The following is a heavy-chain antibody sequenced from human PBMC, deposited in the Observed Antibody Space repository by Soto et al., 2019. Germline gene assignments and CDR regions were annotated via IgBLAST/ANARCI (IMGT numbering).Heavy chain of an antibody. D-gene: IGHD1-20*01. Sequence: SETLSLTCTVSGGSISSYYWSWIRQPPGKGLEWIGYIYYSGSTNYNPSLKSRVTISVDTSKNQFSLKLSSVTAADSAVYYCARDALTGTGGMDVWGQGTTVT. J-gene: IGHJ6*02. CDR2: IYYSGST. CDR1: GGSISSYY. CDR3: ARDALTGTGGMDV. V-gene: IGHV4-59*01.